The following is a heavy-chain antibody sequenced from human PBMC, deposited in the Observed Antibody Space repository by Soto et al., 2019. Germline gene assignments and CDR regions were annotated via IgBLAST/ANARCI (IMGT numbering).Heavy chain of an antibody. J-gene: IGHJ6*03. CDR1: GYTFTSYA. V-gene: IGHV1-3*01. Sequence: ASVKVSCKAYGYTFTSYAMHWVRQAPGQRHEWMGWINAGNGNTKYSQKFQGRVTITRDTSASTAYMELSSLRSEDTAVYYCAGNSAGYYYYMDVWGKGTTVTVSS. CDR3: AGNSAGYYYYMDV. CDR2: INAGNGNT. D-gene: IGHD6-13*01.